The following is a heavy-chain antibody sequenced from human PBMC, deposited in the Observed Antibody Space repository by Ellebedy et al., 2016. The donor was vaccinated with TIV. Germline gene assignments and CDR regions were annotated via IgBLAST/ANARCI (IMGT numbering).Heavy chain of an antibody. D-gene: IGHD2-21*01. CDR1: GYSFTSYW. CDR2: IYPGDSDT. V-gene: IGHV5-51*01. J-gene: IGHJ6*02. Sequence: GESLKISCKGSGYSFTSYWIGWVRQMPGKGLEWMGIIYPGDSDTRYSPSFQGQVTISADKSISTAYLQWSSLKASDTAMYYCARKRYCGGDCYYYGMDVWGQGTTVTVSS. CDR3: ARKRYCGGDCYYYGMDV.